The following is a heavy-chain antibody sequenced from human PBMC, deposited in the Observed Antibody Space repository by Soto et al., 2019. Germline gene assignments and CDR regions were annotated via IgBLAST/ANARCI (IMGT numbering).Heavy chain of an antibody. Sequence: GGSLRLSCAASGFTFSSYAMSWVRQAPGKGLEWVSAISGSGGSTYYADSVKGRFTISRDNSKNTLYLQMNSLRAEDTAVYYCAKNSHYGDQTYYFDYWGQGTLVTVSS. D-gene: IGHD4-17*01. J-gene: IGHJ4*02. CDR1: GFTFSSYA. CDR3: AKNSHYGDQTYYFDY. CDR2: ISGSGGST. V-gene: IGHV3-23*01.